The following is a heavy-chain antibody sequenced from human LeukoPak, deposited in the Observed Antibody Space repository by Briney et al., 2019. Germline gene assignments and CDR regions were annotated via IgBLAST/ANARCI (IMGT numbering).Heavy chain of an antibody. D-gene: IGHD5-18*01. CDR3: ARDTGGPYSYGWSLFDY. CDR2: IYYSGST. Sequence: SETLSLTCTVSGGSISSYYWSWIRQPPGKGLEWIGYIYYSGSTNYNPSLKSRVTISVDTSKNQFSLKLSSVTAADTAVYYRARDTGGPYSYGWSLFDYWGQGTLVTVSS. V-gene: IGHV4-59*01. CDR1: GGSISSYY. J-gene: IGHJ4*02.